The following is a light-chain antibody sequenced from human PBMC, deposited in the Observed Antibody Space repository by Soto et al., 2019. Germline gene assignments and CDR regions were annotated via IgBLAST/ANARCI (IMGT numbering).Light chain of an antibody. J-gene: IGKJ1*01. CDR2: DAS. V-gene: IGKV1-33*01. CDR1: QDIATY. Sequence: DIQMTQSPSSLSASVGNRVTITCQASQDIATYLNWYQQKPGKAPNLLIYDASNLETGVPSRFRGGGSGTHFTFTISNLQPEDIATYHCQQYDNLPPTWTFGQGTKVEIE. CDR3: QQYDNLPPTWT.